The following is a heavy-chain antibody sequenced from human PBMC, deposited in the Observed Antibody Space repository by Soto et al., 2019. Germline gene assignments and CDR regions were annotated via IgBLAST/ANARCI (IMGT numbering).Heavy chain of an antibody. CDR3: ACGGGWVFDF. CDR1: GFTFSTYW. CDR2: IKKDGSDK. V-gene: IGHV3-7*01. D-gene: IGHD2-21*02. Sequence: EVQLVASGGGLVQPGGSLSLSCAASGFTFSTYWMSWFRQAPGKGLEWVANIKKDGSDKYYVDSVRGRFTISRDNAKNSLYLRMNSLRAEDTAVYYCACGGGWVFDFWGQGTLVTVSS. J-gene: IGHJ4*02.